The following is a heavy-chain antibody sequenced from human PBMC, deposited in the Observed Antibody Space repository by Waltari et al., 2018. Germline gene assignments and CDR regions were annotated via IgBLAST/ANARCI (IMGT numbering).Heavy chain of an antibody. D-gene: IGHD5-18*01. J-gene: IGHJ4*02. V-gene: IGHV4-61*02. CDR3: ARADTAMAPFDY. CDR2: IYTSGST. Sequence: QVQLQESGPGLVKPSQTLSLTCTVAGGSISSGSYYWSWIRQPAGKGREWIGRIYTSGSTNASPSFKSRVTISVDTPKNQCALKLRSVTAAETAVYSGARADTAMAPFDYWGQGTLVTVSS. CDR1: GGSISSGSYY.